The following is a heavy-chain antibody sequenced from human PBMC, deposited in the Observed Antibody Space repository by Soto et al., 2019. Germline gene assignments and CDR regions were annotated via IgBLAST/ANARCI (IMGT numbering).Heavy chain of an antibody. CDR1: GFTVSSVY. CDR3: ARDILGGAYDFWH. V-gene: IGHV3-66*01. Sequence: EVQLVESGGGLVQPGGSLRPSCAASGFTVSSVYMTWVRQAPGKGLEWVSVITSGGSTYYADSVRGRFTIPRDNSKNTLYLQMNSLRAEDTAVYYCARDILGGAYDFWHGGQGTLVTVSS. D-gene: IGHD3-3*01. CDR2: ITSGGST. J-gene: IGHJ4*02.